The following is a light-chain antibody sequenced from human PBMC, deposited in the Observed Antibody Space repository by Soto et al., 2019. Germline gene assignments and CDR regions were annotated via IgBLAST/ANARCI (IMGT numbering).Light chain of an antibody. Sequence: AVRTQSPLSLAVTLGQPASISCRSSQSLTYTVGKTYLIWFQQRPGQSPRRLIYKVSNRDSGVPDRFTGSGSGTDFTLSISRVEAEDVGVYYCMQGTHWPWTIGQGTKVEI. J-gene: IGKJ1*01. CDR3: MQGTHWPWT. V-gene: IGKV2-30*01. CDR1: QSLTYTVGKTY. CDR2: KVS.